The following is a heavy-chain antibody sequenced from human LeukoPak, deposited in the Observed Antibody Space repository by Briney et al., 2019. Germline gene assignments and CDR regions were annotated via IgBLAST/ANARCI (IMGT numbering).Heavy chain of an antibody. J-gene: IGHJ4*02. CDR3: AQDFSNLAMIMAN. Sequence: PGGSLRLSCAASGFTFSSYAMHWVRQAPGKGLEWVALISNDGNNEYSVGSVRGRFTISRDNSKNTLFLQMNSLRAEDTAVYYCAQDFSNLAMIMANWGQGTLVTVSS. V-gene: IGHV3-30*18. D-gene: IGHD3-16*01. CDR1: GFTFSSYA. CDR2: ISNDGNNE.